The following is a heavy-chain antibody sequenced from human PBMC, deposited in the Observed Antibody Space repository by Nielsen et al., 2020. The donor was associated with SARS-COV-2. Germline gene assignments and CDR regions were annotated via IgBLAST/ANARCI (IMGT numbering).Heavy chain of an antibody. D-gene: IGHD3-10*01. CDR1: GGSISTGNYY. Sequence: SETLSLTCTVSGGSISTGNYYWSWIRQPPGKGLEWIGYIYFSGSTTYNPSLKSRVTISVDTSKSHFSLKLNSVTAADTADYYCARGKRGVAFDVWGQGSMVTVSS. J-gene: IGHJ3*01. V-gene: IGHV4-61*03. CDR3: ARGKRGVAFDV. CDR2: IYFSGST.